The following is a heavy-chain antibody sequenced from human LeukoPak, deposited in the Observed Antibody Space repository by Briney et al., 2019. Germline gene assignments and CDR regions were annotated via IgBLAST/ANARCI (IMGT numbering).Heavy chain of an antibody. V-gene: IGHV3-30*18. CDR2: ISYDGSNK. J-gene: IGHJ4*02. D-gene: IGHD5-12*01. Sequence: RGSLRLSCAASGFAFSSYGMHWVRQAPGKGLEWVAVISYDGSNKYYADSVKGRFTISRDNSKNTLYLQMNSLRAEDTAVYYCAKSGIWWLRVDYWGQGTLVTVSS. CDR1: GFAFSSYG. CDR3: AKSGIWWLRVDY.